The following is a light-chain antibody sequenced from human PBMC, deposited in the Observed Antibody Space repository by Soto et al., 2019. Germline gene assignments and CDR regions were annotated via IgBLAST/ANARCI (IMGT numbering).Light chain of an antibody. CDR1: QSVSSY. Sequence: EIVLTPSPATLSLSPGERATLSCRASQSVSSYLAWYQQKPGQAPRLLIYDASNRATGIPARFSGSGPGTDFTLTISRLEPEDFAVYYCQQYNNWPRTFGQGTKVDIK. V-gene: IGKV3-11*01. CDR2: DAS. CDR3: QQYNNWPRT. J-gene: IGKJ1*01.